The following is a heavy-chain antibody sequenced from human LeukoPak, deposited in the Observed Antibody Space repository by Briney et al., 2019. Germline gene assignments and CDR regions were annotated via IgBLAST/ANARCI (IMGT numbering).Heavy chain of an antibody. J-gene: IGHJ4*02. CDR2: IYYSGST. V-gene: IGHV4-39*07. D-gene: IGHD3-3*01. CDR1: GGSISSSSYY. Sequence: SETLSLTCTVSGGSISSSSYYWGWIRQPPGKGLEWIGSIYYSGSTYYNPSLKSRVTISVDTSKNQFSLKLSSVTAADTAVYYCARVYGVVEGTDFDYWGQGTLVTVSS. CDR3: ARVYGVVEGTDFDY.